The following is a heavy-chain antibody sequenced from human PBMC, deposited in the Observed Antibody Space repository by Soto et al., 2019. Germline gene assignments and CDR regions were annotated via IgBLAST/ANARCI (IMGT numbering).Heavy chain of an antibody. D-gene: IGHD1-26*01. CDR1: GGSISSGGYY. CDR3: VSGSYQRPYGMDV. CDR2: IYYSGST. J-gene: IGHJ6*02. Sequence: PSETLSLTCTVSGGSISSGGYYWSWIRQHPGKGLEWIGYIYYSGSTYYNPSLKSRVTISVDTSKNQFSLKLSSVTAADTAVYYCVSGSYQRPYGMDVWGQGTTVTVSS. V-gene: IGHV4-31*03.